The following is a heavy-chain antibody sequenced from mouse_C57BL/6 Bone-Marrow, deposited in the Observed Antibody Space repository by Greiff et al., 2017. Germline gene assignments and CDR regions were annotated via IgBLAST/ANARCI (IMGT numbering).Heavy chain of an antibody. CDR2: IDPENGDT. CDR3: TTVLYPYYFDF. V-gene: IGHV14-4*01. Sequence: EVQLQQSGAELVRPGASVKLSCTASGFNIKDDYMHWVKQRPEQGLEWIGWIDPENGDTEYAWTFQGKATITAATSSNTAYLQLSSLTSEDTAVYYCTTVLYPYYFDFWDRGTTLTVSS. D-gene: IGHD2-12*01. CDR1: GFNIKDDY. J-gene: IGHJ2*01.